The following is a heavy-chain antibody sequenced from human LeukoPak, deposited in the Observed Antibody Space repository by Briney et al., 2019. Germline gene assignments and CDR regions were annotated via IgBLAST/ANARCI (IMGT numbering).Heavy chain of an antibody. CDR3: ANPQSRGYDYLDY. CDR1: GFTFSSYG. CDR2: ISIDGSEK. D-gene: IGHD5-12*01. Sequence: PGGSLRLSCAASGFTFSSYGMHWVRQAPGKGLEWVAVISIDGSEKYYADSVKGRFSISRDNSKNTLYLQVNSLRGDDTAVYYCANPQSRGYDYLDYWGQGTLVTVSS. J-gene: IGHJ4*02. V-gene: IGHV3-30*18.